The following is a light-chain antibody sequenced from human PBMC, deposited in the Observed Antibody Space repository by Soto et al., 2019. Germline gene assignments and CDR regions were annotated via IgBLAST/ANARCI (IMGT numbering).Light chain of an antibody. J-gene: IGKJ4*01. Sequence: DIQMTQSPSTLSASVGDRVTITCRASQSIATWLAWYQKKPEKAPKVLIYRASRLESGVPSRFSGSGSGTEFTLTSSSLDPDDFATYYCPHSGGLTFGGGTKVEI. CDR2: RAS. CDR3: PHSGGLT. V-gene: IGKV1-5*03. CDR1: QSIATW.